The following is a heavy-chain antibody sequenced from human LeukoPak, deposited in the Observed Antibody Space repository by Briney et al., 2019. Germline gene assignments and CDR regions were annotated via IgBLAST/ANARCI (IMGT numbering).Heavy chain of an antibody. D-gene: IGHD3-10*01. CDR1: GXTFSSYG. CDR2: IWYDGSNE. V-gene: IGHV3-33*01. J-gene: IGHJ4*02. CDR3: ARGLLGRGGGSFDY. Sequence: GRSLRLSCAASGXTFSSYGMHWVRQASGKGLEWVAVIWYDGSNEYYADSVKGRVTISRDNSKNTLYLQMNSLRDEDTAVYYCARGLLGRGGGSFDYWGQGTLVTVSS.